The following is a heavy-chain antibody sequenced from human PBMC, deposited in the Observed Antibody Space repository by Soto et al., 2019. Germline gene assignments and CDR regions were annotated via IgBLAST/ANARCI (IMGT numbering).Heavy chain of an antibody. J-gene: IGHJ5*02. CDR1: GASISSGGYY. D-gene: IGHD2-2*01. CDR3: ARHAAIVLVPAAMDSYPNWFDP. CDR2: IYYSGST. Sequence: SETLSLTCTVSGASISSGGYYWTWIRQHPGKGLEWIGYIYYSGSTYYNPSLKSRVTISVDTSKNQFSLKLSSVTAADTAVYYCARHAAIVLVPAAMDSYPNWFDPWGQGTLVTVSS. V-gene: IGHV4-39*01.